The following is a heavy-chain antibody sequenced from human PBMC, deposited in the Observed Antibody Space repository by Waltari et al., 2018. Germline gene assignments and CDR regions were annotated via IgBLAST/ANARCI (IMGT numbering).Heavy chain of an antibody. Sequence: QVQLQESGPGLVKPSETLSLTCAVSGYSISSGYYWGWIRQPPGKGLDWIGSIYHSGGTYYNPSLKSRVPISVDTSKNQFSLKLSSVTAADTAVYYCARHDGSRYYYYGMDVWGQGTTVTVSS. J-gene: IGHJ6*02. CDR2: IYHSGGT. CDR1: GYSISSGYY. V-gene: IGHV4-38-2*01. CDR3: ARHDGSRYYYYGMDV. D-gene: IGHD3-16*01.